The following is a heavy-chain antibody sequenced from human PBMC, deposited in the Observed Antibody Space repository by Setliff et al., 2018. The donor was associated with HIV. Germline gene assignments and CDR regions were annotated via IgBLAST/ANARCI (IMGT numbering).Heavy chain of an antibody. J-gene: IGHJ5*02. CDR3: ARAAAGNWFDP. CDR2: INHSGST. V-gene: IGHV4-34*01. Sequence: SETLSLTCAVYGGSFSRYSWGWIRQSPGRGLEWIGEINHSGSTNYNPSLKSRVTISVDTSKNQFSLKLSSVTAADTAVYYCARAAAGNWFDPWGQGTLVTVSS. CDR1: GGSFSRYS. D-gene: IGHD6-13*01.